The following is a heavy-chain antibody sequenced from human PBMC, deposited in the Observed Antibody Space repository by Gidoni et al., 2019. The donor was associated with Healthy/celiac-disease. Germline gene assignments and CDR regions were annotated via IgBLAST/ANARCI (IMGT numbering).Heavy chain of an antibody. CDR1: GGSISSYY. J-gene: IGHJ6*03. CDR3: AREVRYFDWLSQGVGYYYYYMDV. CDR2: IYYSGST. Sequence: QVQLQESGPGLVKPSETLSLTCTVSGGSISSYYWSWIRQPPGKGLEWIGYIYYSGSTNYNPSLKSRVTISVDTSKNQFSLKLSSVTAADTAVYYCAREVRYFDWLSQGVGYYYYYMDVWGKGTTVTVSS. V-gene: IGHV4-59*01. D-gene: IGHD3-9*01.